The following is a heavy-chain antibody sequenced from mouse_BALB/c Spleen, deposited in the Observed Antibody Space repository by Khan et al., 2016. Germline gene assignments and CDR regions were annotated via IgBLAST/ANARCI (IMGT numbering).Heavy chain of an antibody. J-gene: IGHJ2*01. CDR3: ARDDVYY. Sequence: VQLQQSGPDLVKPGASVNISCKASGYSFTGYYMDWVKQSHGKILEWIGRLNPNNGGSSYNQKFKGKAMLTVDKSSTTAYMELRGLTSEDSAVYFCARDDVYYWGQGTILTVSS. CDR2: LNPNNGGS. CDR1: GYSFTGYY. V-gene: IGHV1-31*01. D-gene: IGHD2-3*01.